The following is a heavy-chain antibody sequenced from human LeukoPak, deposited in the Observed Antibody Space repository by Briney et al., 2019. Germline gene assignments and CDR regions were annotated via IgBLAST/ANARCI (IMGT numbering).Heavy chain of an antibody. V-gene: IGHV3-21*01. CDR3: ARDPYSGTYSDYYYYYMDV. Sequence: PGGSLRLSCAASAFSFSDYNMNWVRQAPGKGLEWVSSITSTGSYIYYADSAKGRFTISRDNAKNSLFLQLNSLRAEDTAVYYCARDPYSGTYSDYYYYYMDVWGKGTTVTVSS. D-gene: IGHD1-26*01. J-gene: IGHJ6*03. CDR1: AFSFSDYN. CDR2: ITSTGSYI.